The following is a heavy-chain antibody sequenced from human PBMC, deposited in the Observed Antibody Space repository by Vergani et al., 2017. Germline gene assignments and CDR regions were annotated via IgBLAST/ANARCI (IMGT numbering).Heavy chain of an antibody. D-gene: IGHD2-2*01. CDR1: GGTFSSYA. V-gene: IGHV1-69*01. J-gene: IGHJ5*02. Sequence: QVQLVQSGAEVKKPGSSVKVSCKASGGTFSSYAISWVRQAPGQGLEWMGGIIPIFGTANYAQKFQGRGTITADESTSTAYIALSSLRSEDTAVYYCARARDQLLFFSWFDPWGQGTLVTVSS. CDR2: IIPIFGTA. CDR3: ARARDQLLFFSWFDP.